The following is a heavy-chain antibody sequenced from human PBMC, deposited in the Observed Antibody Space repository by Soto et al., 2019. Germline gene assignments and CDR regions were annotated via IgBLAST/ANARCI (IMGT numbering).Heavy chain of an antibody. CDR2: SSYDGSNE. CDR3: AKDREHQLKRGWFDP. J-gene: IGHJ5*02. D-gene: IGHD1-26*01. V-gene: IGHV3-30*18. CDR1: GFTFRNYG. Sequence: QVQLVESGGGVVQPGRSLRLSCAASGFTFRNYGMHWVRQAPGKGLEWVAVSSYDGSNEYYADSVKGRITISRDDSKNTLDLQMNSLRDEDTAVYYCAKDREHQLKRGWFDPWGQGTLVTVSP.